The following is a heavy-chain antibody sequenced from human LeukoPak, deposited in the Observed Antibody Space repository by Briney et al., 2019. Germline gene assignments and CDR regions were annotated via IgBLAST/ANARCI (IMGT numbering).Heavy chain of an antibody. CDR2: ISYDGSNK. CDR3: VRDKVVVAVGWFDP. CDR1: GFTFSSYG. V-gene: IGHV3-30*03. Sequence: GGSLRLSCAASGFTFSSYGMHWVRQAPGKGLEWVAVISYDGSNKYYADSVKGRFTISRDNSKNTLYLQMNSLRAEDTAVYYCVRDKVVVAVGWFDPWGQGTLVTVSS. D-gene: IGHD2-15*01. J-gene: IGHJ5*02.